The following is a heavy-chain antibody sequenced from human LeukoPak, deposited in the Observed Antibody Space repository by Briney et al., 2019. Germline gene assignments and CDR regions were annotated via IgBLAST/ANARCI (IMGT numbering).Heavy chain of an antibody. CDR3: AKLLPGIVGASRAEDY. CDR2: ISSSSSYI. CDR1: GFTFSSYS. V-gene: IGHV3-21*01. J-gene: IGHJ4*02. Sequence: RAGGSLRLSCAASGFTFSSYSMNWVRQAPGKGLEWVSSISSSSSYIYYADSVKGRFTISRDNAKNPLYLQMNSLRAEDTAVYYCAKLLPGIVGASRAEDYWGQGTLVTVSS. D-gene: IGHD1-26*01.